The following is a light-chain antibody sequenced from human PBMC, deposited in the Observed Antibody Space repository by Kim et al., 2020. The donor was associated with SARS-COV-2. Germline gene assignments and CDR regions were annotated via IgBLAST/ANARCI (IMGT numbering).Light chain of an antibody. CDR3: QQCDIYPRT. CDR2: KAS. V-gene: IGKV1-5*03. CDR1: QGITTW. J-gene: IGKJ1*01. Sequence: DIQMTQSPSTLSASVGDRVTITCRASQGITTWLAWYQQKPGKAPKLLIYKASTLKSGVPSRFSGSGSGTEFTLTITSLQPDDFATYYCQQCDIYPRTFGQGTKVDIK.